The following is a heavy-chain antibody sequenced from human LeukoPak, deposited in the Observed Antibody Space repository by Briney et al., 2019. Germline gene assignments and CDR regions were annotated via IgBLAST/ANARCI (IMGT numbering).Heavy chain of an antibody. J-gene: IGHJ4*02. D-gene: IGHD6-19*01. CDR3: AKTPTPIAVAGPDY. CDR2: IYSGGST. Sequence: GGSLRLSCAASGFTVSSNYMSWVRQAPGKGLEWVSVIYSGGSTYYADSVKGRFTISRDNSKNTLYLQMNSLRAEDTAVYYCAKTPTPIAVAGPDYWGQGTLVTVSS. CDR1: GFTVSSNY. V-gene: IGHV3-53*01.